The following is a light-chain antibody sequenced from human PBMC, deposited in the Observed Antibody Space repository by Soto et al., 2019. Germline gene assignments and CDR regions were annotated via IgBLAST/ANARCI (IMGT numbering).Light chain of an antibody. CDR1: QSGSSY. CDR3: QQYNNWPRT. J-gene: IGKJ1*01. V-gene: IGKV3-11*01. CDR2: DAS. Sequence: DNVLTQSPETLSLVPGGRAMLSWCASQSGSSYLAWYQQKPGLAPRLLIYDASNRATGIPARFSGSGSGTQFTRTISSLESEDVAVYCCQQYNNWPRTFGEGTKVDIK.